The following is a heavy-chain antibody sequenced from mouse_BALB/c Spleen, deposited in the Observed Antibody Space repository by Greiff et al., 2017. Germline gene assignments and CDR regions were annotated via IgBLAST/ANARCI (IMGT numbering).Heavy chain of an antibody. V-gene: IGHV1-87*01. CDR2: IYPGDGDT. CDR3: ARRLGGYWYFDV. CDR1: GYTFTSYW. Sequence: VKLMESGAELARPGASVKLSCKASGYTFTSYWMQWVKQRPGQGLEWIGAIYPGDGDTRYTQKFKGKATLTADKSSSTAYMQLSSLASEDSAVYYCARRLGGYWYFDVWGAGTTVTVSS. J-gene: IGHJ1*01. D-gene: IGHD1-1*02.